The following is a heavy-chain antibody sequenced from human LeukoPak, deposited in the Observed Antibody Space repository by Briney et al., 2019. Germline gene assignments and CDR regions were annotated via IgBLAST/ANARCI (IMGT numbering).Heavy chain of an antibody. CDR1: GFTFSSFA. CDR3: AKPRTTGLGWAQFDY. Sequence: GGSLRLSCAASGFTFSSFAMTWVRQAPGKGLEWVSGFDGNGPNAYYADSVKGRWTISRDNSRSTLYLEMNSLRPEDTAIYYCAKPRTTGLGWAQFDYWGQGSLVTVSS. CDR2: FDGNGPNA. V-gene: IGHV3-23*01. D-gene: IGHD2-8*02. J-gene: IGHJ4*02.